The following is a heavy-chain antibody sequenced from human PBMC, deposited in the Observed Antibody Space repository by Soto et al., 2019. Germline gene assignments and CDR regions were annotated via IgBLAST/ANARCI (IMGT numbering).Heavy chain of an antibody. CDR3: ARAQLVGYYFDY. CDR1: GGSISSGDYY. Sequence: PSETLSLTCTVSGGSISSGDYYGSWIRQPPGEGLEWIGYIYFRGTTYYNPSLKSRVTISVDTSKNQFSLKLSSVTAADTAVYYCARAQLVGYYFDYWGQGILVTVSS. CDR2: IYFRGTT. J-gene: IGHJ4*02. V-gene: IGHV4-30-4*01. D-gene: IGHD2-2*01.